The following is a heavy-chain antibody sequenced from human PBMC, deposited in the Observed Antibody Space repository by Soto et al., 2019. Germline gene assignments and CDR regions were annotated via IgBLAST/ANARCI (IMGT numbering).Heavy chain of an antibody. Sequence: EVQLLESGGGLVQPGGSLRLSCAASGFTFGTYVMSWVRQAPGKGLEWVSTISISGGATYYADSVKGRFTISRDNSKNTLYLQMNSLRAEDTALFFCAKWAAAQYFDYWGQGTLVTVSS. CDR1: GFTFGTYV. CDR3: AKWAAAQYFDY. CDR2: ISISGGAT. D-gene: IGHD6-6*01. V-gene: IGHV3-23*01. J-gene: IGHJ4*02.